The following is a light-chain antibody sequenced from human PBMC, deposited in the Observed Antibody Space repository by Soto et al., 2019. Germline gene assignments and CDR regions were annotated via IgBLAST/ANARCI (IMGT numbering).Light chain of an antibody. CDR2: DAS. CDR1: QSIGTW. V-gene: IGKV1-5*01. CDR3: QQYNSYSRA. J-gene: IGKJ1*01. Sequence: DIQMTQSPSTLSASVGDRVTITCRASQSIGTWLAWYQHKPGRAPKLLIYDASTLEGGVPSRFSGSRSGTXXTFTISSLQPDDFATYYCQQYNSYSRAFGQGTKVEIK.